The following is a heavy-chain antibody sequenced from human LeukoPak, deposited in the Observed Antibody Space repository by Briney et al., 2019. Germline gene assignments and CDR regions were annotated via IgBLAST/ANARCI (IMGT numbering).Heavy chain of an antibody. V-gene: IGHV1-2*02. CDR3: AREGIAEPDTNWFDP. CDR2: INPTSGGT. D-gene: IGHD6-13*01. J-gene: IGHJ5*02. Sequence: VASVKVSCKASGYTFTGYYMHWVRQAPGQGLEWMGWINPTSGGTHYAQKFQGRVTMTRDTSISTAYMELSSLTSDDTAVYYCAREGIAEPDTNWFDPRGQGTLVTVSS. CDR1: GYTFTGYY.